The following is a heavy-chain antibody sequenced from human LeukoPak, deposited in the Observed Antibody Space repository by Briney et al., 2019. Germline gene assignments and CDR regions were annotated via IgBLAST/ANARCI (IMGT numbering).Heavy chain of an antibody. Sequence: QSGGSLRLSCAASGFTFSSYWMHWVRQAPGKGLVWVSRINSDGSSTSYADSVKGRFTISRDNSKNTLYLQMNSLRAEDTAVYYCAKDSNTLTGTKYYYYYGMDVWGQGTTVTVSS. CDR3: AKDSNTLTGTKYYYYYGMDV. CDR2: INSDGSST. CDR1: GFTFSSYW. V-gene: IGHV3-74*01. D-gene: IGHD1-7*01. J-gene: IGHJ6*02.